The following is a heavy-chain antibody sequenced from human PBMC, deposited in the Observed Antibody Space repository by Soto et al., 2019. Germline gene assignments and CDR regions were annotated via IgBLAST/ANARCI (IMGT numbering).Heavy chain of an antibody. CDR1: GFTFTSSA. CDR3: AAVPNDYGDY. J-gene: IGHJ4*02. V-gene: IGHV1-58*01. CDR2: IVVGSGNT. D-gene: IGHD2-8*01. Sequence: SVKVSCKASGFTFTSSAVHWVRQARGQRLEWIGWIVVGSGNTNYAQKFQERVTITRDMSTSTAYMELSSLRSEDTAVYYCAAVPNDYGDYWGQGTLVTVSS.